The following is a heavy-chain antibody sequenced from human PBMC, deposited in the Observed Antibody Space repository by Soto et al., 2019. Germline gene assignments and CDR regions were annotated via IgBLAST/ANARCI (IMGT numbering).Heavy chain of an antibody. CDR3: ASELAPPKAFDL. V-gene: IGHV1-69*02. D-gene: IGHD1-1*01. J-gene: IGHJ2*01. CDR2: IITILGIA. Sequence: QVQLVQSGAEVKKPGSSVKVSCKASGGTFSSYTISWVRQAPGQGLEWMGRIITILGIANYAQKFQGRVTITADKSTSTAYMELSSLRSEDTAVYYCASELAPPKAFDLWGRGTLVTVSS. CDR1: GGTFSSYT.